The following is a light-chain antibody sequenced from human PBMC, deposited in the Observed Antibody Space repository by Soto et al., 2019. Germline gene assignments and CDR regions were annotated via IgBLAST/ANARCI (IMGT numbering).Light chain of an antibody. Sequence: DIQMTQSPSALSASVGDRVTITCQASRDIGYYLNWYQQKPGKGPKPLIYDASKLETGVSSRFSGSGSGTDFTFTISSLQPEDVATYYCQQYDNLQLTFGGGTKVEI. J-gene: IGKJ4*01. CDR3: QQYDNLQLT. CDR1: RDIGYY. CDR2: DAS. V-gene: IGKV1-33*01.